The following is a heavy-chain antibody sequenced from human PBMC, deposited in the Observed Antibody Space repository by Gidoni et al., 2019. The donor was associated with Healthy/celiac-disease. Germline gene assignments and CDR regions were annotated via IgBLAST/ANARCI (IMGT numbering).Heavy chain of an antibody. V-gene: IGHV3-30*18. D-gene: IGHD6-19*01. CDR3: AKEDLGAVAGTDFDY. CDR1: GFTFSSYG. J-gene: IGHJ4*02. CDR2: ISYDGSNK. Sequence: QVQLVESGGGVVQPGRSLRLSCAASGFTFSSYGLHWVRQAPGKGLGWVAVISYDGSNKYYADSVKGRFTISRDNSKNTLYLQMNSLRAEDTAVYYCAKEDLGAVAGTDFDYWGQGTLVTVSS.